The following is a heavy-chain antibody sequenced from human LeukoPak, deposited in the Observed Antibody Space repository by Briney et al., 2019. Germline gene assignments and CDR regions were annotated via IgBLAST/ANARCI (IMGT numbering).Heavy chain of an antibody. Sequence: GGSLRLSCAASGFTVSSNYMSWVRQAPGKGLEWVSVIYSGGSTYYADPVKGRFTISRDNSKNTLYLQMNSLRAEDTAVYYCAKSLPRRVGATLADYWGQGTLVTVSS. V-gene: IGHV3-53*01. CDR2: IYSGGST. J-gene: IGHJ4*02. D-gene: IGHD1-26*01. CDR1: GFTVSSNY. CDR3: AKSLPRRVGATLADY.